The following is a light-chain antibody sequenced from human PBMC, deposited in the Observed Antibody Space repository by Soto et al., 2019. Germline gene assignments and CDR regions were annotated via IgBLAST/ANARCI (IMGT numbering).Light chain of an antibody. J-gene: IGKJ2*01. CDR1: ESISSW. CDR3: QQYNSFSPYT. V-gene: IGKV1-5*03. CDR2: KAS. Sequence: DIQMTQSPSTLSASVGDGVTITCRPSESISSWLAWYQQKPGKAPKLLIYKASNLESGVPSRFSGSGSGTEFTLTVSGLQPDDFATYYCQQYNSFSPYTFGQGTKLAIK.